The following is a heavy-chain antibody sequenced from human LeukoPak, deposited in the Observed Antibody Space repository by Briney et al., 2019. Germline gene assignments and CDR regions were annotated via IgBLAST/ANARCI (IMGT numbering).Heavy chain of an antibody. CDR2: INHSGST. J-gene: IGHJ6*02. V-gene: IGHV4-34*01. CDR3: ARGLPPPPYYYGMDV. CDR1: GGSFSVYY. Sequence: PSETLSLTCAVYGGSFSVYYWSWIRQPPGKGLEWIGEINHSGSTNYNPSLKSRVTISVDTSKNQFSLKLSSVTAADTAVYYCARGLPPPPYYYGMDVWGQGTTVTVSS.